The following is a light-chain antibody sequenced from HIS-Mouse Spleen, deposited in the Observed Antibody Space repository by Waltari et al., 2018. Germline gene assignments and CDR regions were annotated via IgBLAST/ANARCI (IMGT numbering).Light chain of an antibody. V-gene: IGLV2-23*01. Sequence: QSALTQPASVSGSPGQSITISCTGTSSDVGSYNLVSWYQQHPGKAPKLIIYEGSKRPSGGANRFSGSKSGNTASLTISGLQAEDEADYYCCSYAGSSTNWVFGGGTKLTVL. CDR2: EGS. J-gene: IGLJ3*02. CDR1: SSDVGSYNL. CDR3: CSYAGSSTNWV.